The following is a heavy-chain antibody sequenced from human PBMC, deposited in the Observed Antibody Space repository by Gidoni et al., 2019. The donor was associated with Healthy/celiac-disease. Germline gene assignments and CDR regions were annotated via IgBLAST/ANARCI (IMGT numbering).Heavy chain of an antibody. CDR3: ARDHDSSGPDYYYDYMDV. J-gene: IGHJ6*03. CDR2: IETSGST. Sequence: QVQLQESGPGLVKPSETLSLTCTVSGGSIIRYYWSGIRQPAGKGLEWIGRIETSGSTNYNPSLKSRVTMSVDTSKNQFSLKLSSVTAADTAVYYCARDHDSSGPDYYYDYMDVWGKGTTVTVSS. CDR1: GGSIIRYY. V-gene: IGHV4-4*07. D-gene: IGHD3-22*01.